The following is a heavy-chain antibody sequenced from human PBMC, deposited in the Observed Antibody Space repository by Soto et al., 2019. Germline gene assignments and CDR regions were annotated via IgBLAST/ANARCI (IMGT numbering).Heavy chain of an antibody. Sequence: SETLSLTCSVSGGTINSGDYFWSWILQPPGNGLEWIGSIFYTVSTYYSPSLKGRASMSRDPSKNLFPLGLGSLTAADPAVFFCARVKATLYRHYYFDYGGQGTPVTVSS. D-gene: IGHD5-12*01. CDR1: GGTINSGDYF. CDR2: IFYTVST. V-gene: IGHV4-30-4*01. J-gene: IGHJ4*02. CDR3: ARVKATLYRHYYFDY.